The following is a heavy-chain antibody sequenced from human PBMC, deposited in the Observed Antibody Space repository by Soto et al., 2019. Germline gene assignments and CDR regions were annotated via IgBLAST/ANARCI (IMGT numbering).Heavy chain of an antibody. CDR3: TTYSPGRGLYPLDS. J-gene: IGHJ4*02. CDR1: GFAFSNAW. V-gene: IGHV3-15*01. CDR2: IKDKTEGETT. Sequence: EVQLVESGGGLVKPGGSLRLACAASGFAFSNAWMSWVRQPPGKGLEWVGRIKDKTEGETTDYAAPVKDRFTISRDDSTNTLFLQMNSLKNEDTGVYYCTTYSPGRGLYPLDSWGQGTLVTVSS. D-gene: IGHD2-15*01.